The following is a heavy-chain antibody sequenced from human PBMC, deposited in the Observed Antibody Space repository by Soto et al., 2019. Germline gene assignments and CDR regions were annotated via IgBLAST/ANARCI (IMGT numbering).Heavy chain of an antibody. Sequence: SETLSLTCTVSGGSISSYYWSWIRQPPGKGLEWIGYIYYSGSTNYNPSFKSRVTISVDTSKNQFSLKLSSVTTADTAVYYCARHKYYDFWSGYYRGPDAFDIWGQGTMVTVSS. D-gene: IGHD3-3*01. CDR1: GGSISSYY. J-gene: IGHJ3*02. CDR3: ARHKYYDFWSGYYRGPDAFDI. CDR2: IYYSGST. V-gene: IGHV4-59*08.